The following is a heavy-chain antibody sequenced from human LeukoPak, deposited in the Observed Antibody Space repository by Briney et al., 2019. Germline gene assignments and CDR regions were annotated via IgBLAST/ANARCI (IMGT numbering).Heavy chain of an antibody. V-gene: IGHV3-74*01. J-gene: IGHJ6*02. D-gene: IGHD2-8*02. CDR3: VRDARYCPDV. Sequence: GGSLRLSCAASGFTFSSYWMHWVRQAPGEGLVWVSRLISDGSSARYADSVKGRFTISRDNTKNTLYLQMNSLRAEDTAIYYCVRDARYCPDVWGQGTTVTVSS. CDR1: GFTFSSYW. CDR2: LISDGSSA.